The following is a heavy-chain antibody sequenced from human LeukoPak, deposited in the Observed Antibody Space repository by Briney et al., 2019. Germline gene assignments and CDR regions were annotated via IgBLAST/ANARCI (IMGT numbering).Heavy chain of an antibody. V-gene: IGHV3-30*02. J-gene: IGHJ6*03. Sequence: GGSLRLSCAASGFTFSSYGMHWVRQAPGKGLEWVAFIRYDGSNKYYVDSVKGRFTISRDNSKNTLYLQMNSLRAEDTAVYYCAKDGSLGGASPYYCYYMDVWGKGTTVTVSS. CDR2: IRYDGSNK. CDR1: GFTFSSYG. D-gene: IGHD3-16*01. CDR3: AKDGSLGGASPYYCYYMDV.